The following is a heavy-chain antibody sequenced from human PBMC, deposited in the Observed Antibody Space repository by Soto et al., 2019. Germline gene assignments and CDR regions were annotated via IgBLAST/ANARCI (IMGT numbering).Heavy chain of an antibody. Sequence: SETLSLTCTVSGGSISSYYWSWIRQPPEKRLEWIEYIYYSGSTDYNPSLKSRVTISVDTSKNQFSLKLSSVTAADTAVYYCARGQRGRVRFLEWLLFDCWGQGTLVTISS. CDR2: IYYSGST. D-gene: IGHD3-3*01. CDR1: GGSISSYY. V-gene: IGHV4-59*01. CDR3: ARGQRGRVRFLEWLLFDC. J-gene: IGHJ4*02.